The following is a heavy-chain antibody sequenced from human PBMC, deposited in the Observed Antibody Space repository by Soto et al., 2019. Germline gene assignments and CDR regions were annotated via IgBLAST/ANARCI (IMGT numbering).Heavy chain of an antibody. V-gene: IGHV3-23*01. CDR1: GFTFSSYA. CDR2: ISGSGGST. CDR3: AKSRSSSTKVNWFDP. Sequence: GGPLRLSCAASGFTFSSYAMSWVRQDPGKGLKWVSAISGSGGSTYYADNVKGRFTISRDNSKNTLYLQMNSLRAEDTAFYYCAKSRSSSTKVNWFDPWGQGTLVTVSS. J-gene: IGHJ5*02. D-gene: IGHD6-13*01.